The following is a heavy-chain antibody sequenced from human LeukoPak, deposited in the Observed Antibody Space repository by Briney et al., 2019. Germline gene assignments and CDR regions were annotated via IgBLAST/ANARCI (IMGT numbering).Heavy chain of an antibody. CDR2: IKQDGSEK. J-gene: IGHJ6*02. CDR1: GYTFSNYW. CDR3: ARDMKLELPASPAYFYGMDV. V-gene: IGHV3-7*01. Sequence: GGSLRLSCAASGYTFSNYWMSWVRQAPGKGLEWVANIKQDGSEKYYVDSVRGRFTISRDNAKNSLCLQMNSLRAEDTAVYYCARDMKLELPASPAYFYGMDVWGRGTTVTVSS. D-gene: IGHD1-7*01.